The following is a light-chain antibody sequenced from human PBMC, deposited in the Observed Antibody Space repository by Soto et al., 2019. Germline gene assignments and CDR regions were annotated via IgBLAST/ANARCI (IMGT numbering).Light chain of an antibody. CDR2: WAS. Sequence: DIVMTQSPESLAVSLGERATINCRSSLSLLYSPHNKNYLAWYQQRPGQPPRLLIKWASARESGVPDRFSGSGSATDFPLTITSLQGEDVAVHFCQHHYSTPQPFAQGTKVELK. CDR3: QHHYSTPQP. CDR1: LSLLYSPHNKNY. V-gene: IGKV4-1*01. J-gene: IGKJ1*01.